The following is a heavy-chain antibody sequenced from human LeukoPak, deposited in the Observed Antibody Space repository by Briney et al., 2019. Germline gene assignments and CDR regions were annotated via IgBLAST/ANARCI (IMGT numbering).Heavy chain of an antibody. CDR2: ISTYSGNT. CDR3: ARDITMVPDV. V-gene: IGHV1-18*01. J-gene: IGHJ6*02. CDR1: GYTFTSNG. Sequence: GASVKVSCKTSGYTFTSNGISWVRQAPRQGLEWMGWISTYSGNTNYAQKFQGRVTLTTDTSTSTAYMELKSLRSDDTAVYYCARDITMVPDVWGQGTTVTVSS. D-gene: IGHD3-10*01.